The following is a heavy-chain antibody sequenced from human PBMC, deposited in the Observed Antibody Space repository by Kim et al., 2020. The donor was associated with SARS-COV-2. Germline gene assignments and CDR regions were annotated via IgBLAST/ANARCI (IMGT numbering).Heavy chain of an antibody. Sequence: GESLKISCKVSGYSFTSYWIAWVRQMPGKGLEWVGIIFPGDSDAKYSPSFEGQVTIAADNSITTVYLQWRSLEASDTATYYCARQGGQYFDYWGQGTLVTFSS. CDR3: ARQGGQYFDY. CDR2: IFPGDSDA. D-gene: IGHD3-16*01. CDR1: GYSFTSYW. V-gene: IGHV5-51*01. J-gene: IGHJ4*02.